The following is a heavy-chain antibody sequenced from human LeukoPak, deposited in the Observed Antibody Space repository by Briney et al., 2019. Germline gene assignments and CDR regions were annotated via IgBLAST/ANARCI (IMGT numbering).Heavy chain of an antibody. D-gene: IGHD6-13*01. J-gene: IGHJ4*02. CDR3: ARDSSSWSFDY. CDR1: GFTFSSYW. V-gene: IGHV3-7*01. Sequence: GGSLRLSCAASGFTFSSYWMSWVRQAPGKGLEWVANIKQDGSEKYYVDSVKGRFAISRDNAKNSLYLQMNSLRAEDTAVYYCARDSSSWSFDYWGQGTLVTVSS. CDR2: IKQDGSEK.